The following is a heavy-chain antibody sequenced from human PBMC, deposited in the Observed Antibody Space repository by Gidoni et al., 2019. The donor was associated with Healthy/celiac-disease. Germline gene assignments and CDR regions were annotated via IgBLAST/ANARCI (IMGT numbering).Heavy chain of an antibody. D-gene: IGHD3-9*01. J-gene: IGHJ4*02. CDR1: GFTFSGYV. Sequence: QVQLVESGGGVVQPGRSLRLSCAASGFTFSGYVMHWVRQAPGKGLEWVAVISYDGSNKYYADSVKGRFTISRDNSKNTLYLQMNSLRAEDTAVYYCASDILTGYPNDYWGQGTLVTVSS. CDR2: ISYDGSNK. CDR3: ASDILTGYPNDY. V-gene: IGHV3-30*04.